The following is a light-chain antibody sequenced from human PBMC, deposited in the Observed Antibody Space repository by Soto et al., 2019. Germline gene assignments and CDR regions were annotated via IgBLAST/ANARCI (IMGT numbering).Light chain of an antibody. Sequence: QSVLTQPPSASGTPGQWVTISCSGSSSNIGSNTVSWYQQLPGTAPKLLIYTNNQRPSGVPDLFSGSKSGTSASLTISGLQSEDEADYYCAAWDDSLNGVVFGGGTKVTVL. CDR2: TNN. J-gene: IGLJ2*01. CDR3: AAWDDSLNGVV. V-gene: IGLV1-44*01. CDR1: SSNIGSNT.